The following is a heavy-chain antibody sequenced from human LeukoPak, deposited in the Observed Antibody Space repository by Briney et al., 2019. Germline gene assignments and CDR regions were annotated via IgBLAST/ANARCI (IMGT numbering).Heavy chain of an antibody. Sequence: GGSLRLSCAASGFTFSSYAMPWVRQAPGKGLEWVAVISYDGSNKYYADSVKGRFTISRDNSKNTLYLQMNSLRAEDTAVYYCARVPTGSSSWYQAYAFDIWGQGTMVTVSS. CDR2: ISYDGSNK. D-gene: IGHD6-13*01. CDR1: GFTFSSYA. CDR3: ARVPTGSSSWYQAYAFDI. V-gene: IGHV3-30-3*01. J-gene: IGHJ3*02.